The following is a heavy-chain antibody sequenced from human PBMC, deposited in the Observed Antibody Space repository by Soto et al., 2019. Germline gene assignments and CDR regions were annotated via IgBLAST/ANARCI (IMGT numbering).Heavy chain of an antibody. CDR3: ARDYGSGRGWFDP. D-gene: IGHD3-10*01. CDR1: GGSISSGDYY. Sequence: SGTLSLTCTVSGGSISSGDYYWSWIRQPPGKGLEWIGYIYYSGSTYYNPSLKSRVTISVDTSKNQFSLKLSSVTAADTAVYYCARDYGSGRGWFDPWGQGTLVTVSS. V-gene: IGHV4-30-4*01. J-gene: IGHJ5*02. CDR2: IYYSGST.